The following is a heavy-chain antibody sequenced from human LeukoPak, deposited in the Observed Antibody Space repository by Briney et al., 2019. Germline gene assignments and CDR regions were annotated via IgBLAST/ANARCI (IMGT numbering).Heavy chain of an antibody. V-gene: IGHV3-30-3*01. J-gene: IGHJ4*02. CDR1: GFTFSSYA. D-gene: IGHD3-22*01. Sequence: GRSLRLSCAASGFTFSSYAMHWVRQAPGKGLEWVAVISYDGSNKYYADSVKGRFTISRDNSKNTLYLQMNSLRAEDTAVYYCARDKEPYDSSGYYYYWGQGTLVTVSS. CDR3: ARDKEPYDSSGYYYY. CDR2: ISYDGSNK.